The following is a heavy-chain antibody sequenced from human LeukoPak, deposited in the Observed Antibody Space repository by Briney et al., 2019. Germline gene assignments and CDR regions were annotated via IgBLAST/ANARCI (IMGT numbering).Heavy chain of an antibody. J-gene: IGHJ4*02. CDR2: ISSSTSTI. Sequence: PGGSLRLSCAVSGFTFSSYSMNWVRQAPGKGLEWVSYISSSTSTIYYADSVKGRFTISRDNAKNSLYLQMNSLRVEDTAVYYCARGYGDIDYWGQGTLVTVSS. CDR1: GFTFSSYS. CDR3: ARGYGDIDY. V-gene: IGHV3-48*01. D-gene: IGHD4-17*01.